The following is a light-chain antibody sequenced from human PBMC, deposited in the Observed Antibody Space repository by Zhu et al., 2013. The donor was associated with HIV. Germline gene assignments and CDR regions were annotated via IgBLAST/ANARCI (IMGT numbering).Light chain of an antibody. CDR3: QQYYSTPYT. J-gene: IGKJ2*01. CDR1: QSLLYSSNNRNY. Sequence: DIVMTQSPDSLPVSLGERATINCKSSQSLLYSSNNRNYLAWYQQKPGQPPNLLISWASTRQSGVPDRFSGSGSGTHFTLTISGLQSEDVATYYCQQYYSTPYTFGQGTKLEIK. V-gene: IGKV4-1*01. CDR2: WAS.